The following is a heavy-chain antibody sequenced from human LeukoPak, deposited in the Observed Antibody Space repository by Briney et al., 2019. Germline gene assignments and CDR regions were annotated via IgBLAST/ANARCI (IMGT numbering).Heavy chain of an antibody. V-gene: IGHV1-18*01. CDR1: GYTFTTYG. D-gene: IGHD4-23*01. CDR2: ISTYSGHT. CDR3: ARDYDDTSRCFGY. Sequence: ASVKVSCKASGYTFTTYGIYWVRQAPGQGLQWMGWISTYSGHTNYVENLRGRVTMTTDSSTSTVYMELRSLKSDDTAVYYCARDYDDTSRCFGYWGQGTLVTVSS. J-gene: IGHJ4*02.